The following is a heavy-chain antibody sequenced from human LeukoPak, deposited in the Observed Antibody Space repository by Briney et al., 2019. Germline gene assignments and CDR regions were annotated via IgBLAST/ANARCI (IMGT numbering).Heavy chain of an antibody. CDR2: IYYSGST. J-gene: IGHJ4*02. V-gene: IGHV4-39*01. CDR3: ARGDVSSAYRAFDY. Sequence: SETLSLTCTVSGGSISSSSYYWGWIRQPPGKGLEWIGSIYYSGSTYYNPSLKSRVTISVDTSKNQFSLKLSSVTAADTAVYYCARGDVSSAYRAFDYWGQGTLVTVSS. D-gene: IGHD3-22*01. CDR1: GGSISSSSYY.